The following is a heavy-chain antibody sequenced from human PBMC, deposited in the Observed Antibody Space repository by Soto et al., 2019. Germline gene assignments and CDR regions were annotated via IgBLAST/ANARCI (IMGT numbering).Heavy chain of an antibody. CDR3: ARDSSGYYTFDF. J-gene: IGHJ4*02. CDR2: IYYSGTT. Sequence: PSETLSLTXTVSGDSISSSYWTWIRQPPGKGLEWIGYIYYSGTTNYNPSLKSRVTISVDTSKNQFSLKLRSVTAADTAVYYCARDSSGYYTFDFWGQGTLVTVSS. D-gene: IGHD3-22*01. CDR1: GDSISSSY. V-gene: IGHV4-59*01.